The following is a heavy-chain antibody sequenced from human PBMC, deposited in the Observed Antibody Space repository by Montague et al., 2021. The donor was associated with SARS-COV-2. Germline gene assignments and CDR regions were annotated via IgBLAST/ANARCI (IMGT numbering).Heavy chain of an antibody. CDR2: IYTSGTT. V-gene: IGHV4-4*07. D-gene: IGHD3-10*01. J-gene: IGHJ4*02. Sequence: SETLSLTCTVSGDSISGCYWNWIRQPAGKALEWIGRIYTSGTTDYNPSLKSRVTMSVDTSKNQISLKLNSVTAADTAIYFCARGSWFGGFFWGQGTLVAVSS. CDR1: GDSISGCY. CDR3: ARGSWFGGFF.